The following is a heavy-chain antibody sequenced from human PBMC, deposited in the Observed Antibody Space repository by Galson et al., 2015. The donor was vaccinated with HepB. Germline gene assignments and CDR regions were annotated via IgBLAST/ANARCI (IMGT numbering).Heavy chain of an antibody. D-gene: IGHD2-2*01. Sequence: SLRLSCAASGFTFSSYAMSWVRQAPGKGLEWVSGISGSGGTTYNADSMKGRFTISRDNSKNTLYLQMNSLRADDTAVYYCAKDPRSSRGDYWGQGTLVTVSS. V-gene: IGHV3-23*01. CDR2: ISGSGGTT. J-gene: IGHJ4*02. CDR1: GFTFSSYA. CDR3: AKDPRSSRGDY.